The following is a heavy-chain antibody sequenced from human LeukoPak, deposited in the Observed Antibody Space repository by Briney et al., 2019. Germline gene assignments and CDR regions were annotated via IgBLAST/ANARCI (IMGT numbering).Heavy chain of an antibody. V-gene: IGHV5-51*01. CDR2: IYPGDSDT. J-gene: IGHJ4*02. Sequence: AGESLKISCKGSGYSFTSYWIGWVRQMPGKGLEWMGIIYPGDSDTRYSPSFQGQVTISADKSISTAYLQWSSLKASDTAMYYCARHGEGGYSSSWFDYWGPGTLVTVSS. CDR1: GYSFTSYW. CDR3: ARHGEGGYSSSWFDY. D-gene: IGHD6-13*01.